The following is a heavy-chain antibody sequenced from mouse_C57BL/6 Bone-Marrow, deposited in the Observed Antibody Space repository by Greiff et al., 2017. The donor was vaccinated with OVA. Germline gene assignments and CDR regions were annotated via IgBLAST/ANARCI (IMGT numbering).Heavy chain of an antibody. CDR3: TAFYGGFAY. V-gene: IGHV6-3*01. D-gene: IGHD1-1*01. CDR1: GFTFSNYW. CDR2: IRLKSDNYAT. Sequence: EVMLVESGGGLVQPGGSMKLSCVASGFTFSNYWMNWVRQSPEQGLEWVAQIRLKSDNYATHYAESVKGRFTISRDDSKSSVNLQKKHLRAEDTGIYYCTAFYGGFAYWGQGTLVTVSA. J-gene: IGHJ3*01.